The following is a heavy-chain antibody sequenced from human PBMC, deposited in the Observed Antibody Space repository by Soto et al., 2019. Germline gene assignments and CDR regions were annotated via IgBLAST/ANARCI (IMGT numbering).Heavy chain of an antibody. CDR1: GDTLSSPT. V-gene: IGHV1-69*01. J-gene: IGHJ3*01. CDR2: IILHYGTP. Sequence: QMQLVQSGAEVKTPGSSVKVSCKASGDTLSSPTLAWVRQAPGQGLEWMGGIILHYGTPSDAQNFQGRVTLTADDPTSTSYLELSSREPDDTAVYFCARDWEGTLMIFDVWGQGTMVIVTP. D-gene: IGHD1-26*01. CDR3: ARDWEGTLMIFDV.